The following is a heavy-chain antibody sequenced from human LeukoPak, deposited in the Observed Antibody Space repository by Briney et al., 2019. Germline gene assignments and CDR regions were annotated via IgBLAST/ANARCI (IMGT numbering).Heavy chain of an antibody. CDR2: INPNSGGT. Sequence: ASVKVSCKPSGYTFTGYYIQWVRQAPRQGLEWMGWINPNSGGTNYAQKFQGRVTMTRDTSISTAYMELSSLRSDDTAVYYCATAKVGATIFDYWGQGTLVTVSS. J-gene: IGHJ4*02. D-gene: IGHD1-26*01. CDR1: GYTFTGYY. V-gene: IGHV1-2*02. CDR3: ATAKVGATIFDY.